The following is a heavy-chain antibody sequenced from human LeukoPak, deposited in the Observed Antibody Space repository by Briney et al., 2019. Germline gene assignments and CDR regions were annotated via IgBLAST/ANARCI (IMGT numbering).Heavy chain of an antibody. CDR1: GGPINTYY. CDR2: IYTSGST. Sequence: SETLSLTCTVSGGPINTYYWCWLRQSAGKGLEWIGRIYTSGSTNYSPSLKSRVTMSVDTSENQFSLKLSSVTAADTAVYYCARLFYGSGSRYFDSWGQGTLVTVSS. CDR3: ARLFYGSGSRYFDS. V-gene: IGHV4-4*07. D-gene: IGHD3-10*01. J-gene: IGHJ4*02.